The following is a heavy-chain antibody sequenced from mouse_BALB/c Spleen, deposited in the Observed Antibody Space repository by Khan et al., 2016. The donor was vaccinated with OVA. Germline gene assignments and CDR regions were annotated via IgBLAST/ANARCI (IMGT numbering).Heavy chain of an antibody. CDR3: ARLEVI. Sequence: VQLQESGPGLVAPSQSLSITCTVSGFSLTSYGVHWVRQPPGKGLEWLGVIWAGGSTNYNSALMSRLSISKDNSKRQVFLKRNSLQADYTAMYYCARLEVIWGQGTTLTGSS. CDR2: IWAGGST. V-gene: IGHV2-9*02. J-gene: IGHJ2*01. CDR1: GFSLTSYG. D-gene: IGHD2-2*01.